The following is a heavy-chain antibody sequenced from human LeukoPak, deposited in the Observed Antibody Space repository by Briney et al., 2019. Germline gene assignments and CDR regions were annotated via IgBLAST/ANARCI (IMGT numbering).Heavy chain of an antibody. CDR2: INSDGSST. CDR3: ARYSSSWKTYYFDN. J-gene: IGHJ4*02. CDR1: GFTFSSYW. D-gene: IGHD6-13*01. V-gene: IGHV3-74*01. Sequence: GGSLRLSCAASGFTFSSYWMHWVRQAPGKGLVWVSRINSDGSSTSCADSVKGRFTISRDNAKNTLYLQMNRLRAEDTALYYCARYSSSWKTYYFDNWGQGTLVPVSS.